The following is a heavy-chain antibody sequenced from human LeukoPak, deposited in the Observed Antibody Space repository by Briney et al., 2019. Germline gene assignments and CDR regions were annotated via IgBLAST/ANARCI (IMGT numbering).Heavy chain of an antibody. CDR3: ATGVAGTSRGIPYFQH. J-gene: IGHJ1*01. CDR2: ISAYNGNT. V-gene: IGHV1-18*01. D-gene: IGHD2-15*01. Sequence: ASVKVSCKASGYTFTSYGISWVRQAPGQGLEWMGWISAYNGNTNYAQKLQGRVTMTTDTSTSTAYMELRSLRSDDTAVYYCATGVAGTSRGIPYFQHWGQGTLVTVSS. CDR1: GYTFTSYG.